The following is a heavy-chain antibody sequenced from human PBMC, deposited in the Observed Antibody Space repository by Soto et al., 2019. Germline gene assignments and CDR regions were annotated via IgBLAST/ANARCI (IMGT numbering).Heavy chain of an antibody. J-gene: IGHJ6*02. Sequence: QVQLVQSGAEVKKPGASVKVSCKASGYTFTSYGISWVRQAPGQGLEWMGWISAYNGNTNYAQKLQGRVTMTTETSASTAYMELRSLRSDDTAVYYCARDLIVVVTATRWGYYYGIDVWGQGTTVTVSS. CDR2: ISAYNGNT. CDR3: ARDLIVVVTATRWGYYYGIDV. V-gene: IGHV1-18*01. D-gene: IGHD2-21*02. CDR1: GYTFTSYG.